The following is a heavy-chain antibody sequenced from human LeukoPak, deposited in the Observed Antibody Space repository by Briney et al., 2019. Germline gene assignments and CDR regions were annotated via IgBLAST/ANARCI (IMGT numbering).Heavy chain of an antibody. CDR2: MNPNSGNT. D-gene: IGHD5-18*01. Sequence: ASVKVSCKASGYTFTSYDINWVRQATGQGLEWMGWMNPNSGNTGYAQKFQGRVTITRNTSISTAYMELSRLRSDDTAVYYCARGERGYSYGYVDYWGQGTLVTVSS. CDR3: ARGERGYSYGYVDY. CDR1: GYTFTSYD. V-gene: IGHV1-8*03. J-gene: IGHJ4*02.